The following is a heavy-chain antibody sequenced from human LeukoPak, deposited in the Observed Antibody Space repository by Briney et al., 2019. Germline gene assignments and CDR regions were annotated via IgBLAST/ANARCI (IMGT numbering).Heavy chain of an antibody. CDR2: IYYSGST. D-gene: IGHD6-19*01. CDR3: ARERSSGWYIGGGY. CDR1: GGSISSSSYY. V-gene: IGHV4-39*07. Sequence: SETLSLTCTVSGGSISSSSYYWGWIRQPPGKGLEWIGSIYYSGSTYYNPSLKSRVTISVDTSKNQFSLKLSSVTAADTAVYYCARERSSGWYIGGGYWGQGTLVTVSS. J-gene: IGHJ4*02.